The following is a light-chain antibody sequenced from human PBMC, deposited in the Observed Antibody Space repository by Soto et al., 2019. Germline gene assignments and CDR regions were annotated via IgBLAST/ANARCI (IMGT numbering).Light chain of an antibody. J-gene: IGKJ5*01. Sequence: DIVMTRSPDSLAVSLGERATINCKSSQSVLFSSNNKNYLAWYQQKPGQPPKLLIYWASTRESGVPNRFSGSGSGTDFTLTISSLQAEDVAVYYCQQSYSTPITFGQGTRLEIK. CDR1: QSVLFSSNNKNY. V-gene: IGKV4-1*01. CDR3: QQSYSTPIT. CDR2: WAS.